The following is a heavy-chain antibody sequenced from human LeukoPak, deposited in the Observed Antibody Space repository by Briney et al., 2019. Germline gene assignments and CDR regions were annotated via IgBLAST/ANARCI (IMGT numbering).Heavy chain of an antibody. CDR3: ARDYKYAFDN. D-gene: IGHD5-24*01. V-gene: IGHV3-48*01. J-gene: IGHJ4*02. Sequence: GGSLRLSCAASGFTFSDYSMNWVRQAPGKGLEWISYIGIDSGTTNYADSVKGRFTISGDKAKNSLYLQMTSLRVEDTAVYYCARDYKYAFDNWGQGTLVTVSS. CDR2: IGIDSGTT. CDR1: GFTFSDYS.